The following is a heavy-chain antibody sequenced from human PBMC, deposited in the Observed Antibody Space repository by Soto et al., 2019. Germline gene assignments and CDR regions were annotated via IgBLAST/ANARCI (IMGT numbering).Heavy chain of an antibody. D-gene: IGHD1-26*01. J-gene: IGHJ4*02. CDR3: ARAGGLLVDY. CDR1: GFMFSSYA. V-gene: IGHV3-30-3*01. Sequence: QVQLVESGGGVVQPGRSLRLSCAASGFMFSSYAMHWVRQAPGKGLEWVAVKTYDGSNKYYADTVKGRFTISRDNSKNTLYLPMNSLRAEDTAVYYGARAGGLLVDYWGQGTLVTVSS. CDR2: KTYDGSNK.